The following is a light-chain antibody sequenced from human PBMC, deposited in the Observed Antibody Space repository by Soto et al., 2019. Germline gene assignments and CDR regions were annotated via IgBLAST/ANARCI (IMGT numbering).Light chain of an antibody. V-gene: IGKV3-15*01. CDR3: QQYNNWPRT. CDR2: GAS. J-gene: IGKJ1*01. CDR1: QSVSSN. Sequence: IVMTQSPGTLSVSPGERATLSCRASQSVSSNLAWYQQKPGQAPSLLIYGASTRATGIPARFSGSGSGTEFALTISSLQSEDFAFYYCQQYNNWPRTFGQGTKVEIK.